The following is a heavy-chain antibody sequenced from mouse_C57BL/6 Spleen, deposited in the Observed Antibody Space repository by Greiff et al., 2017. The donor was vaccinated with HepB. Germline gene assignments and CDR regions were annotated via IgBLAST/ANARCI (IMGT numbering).Heavy chain of an antibody. CDR2: IWAGGST. CDR1: GFSLTSYG. CDR3: WILL. J-gene: IGHJ2*01. Sequence: VMLVESGPGLVAPSPSLSITCTVSGFSLTSYGVHWVRQPPGKGLEWLGVIWAGGSTNYNSALMSRLSISKDNSKSQVFIKMNSLQTEDTGIYYCWILLWGQGTTRTVSS. V-gene: IGHV2-9*02.